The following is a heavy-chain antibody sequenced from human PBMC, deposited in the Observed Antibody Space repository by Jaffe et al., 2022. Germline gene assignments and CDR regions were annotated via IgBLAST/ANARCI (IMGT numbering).Heavy chain of an antibody. CDR1: GGSISSYY. V-gene: IGHV4-59*01. CDR3: ARGSSSSR. J-gene: IGHJ4*02. D-gene: IGHD6-6*01. CDR2: IYYSGST. Sequence: QVQLQESGPGLVKPSETLSLTCTVSGGSISSYYWSWIRQPPGKGLEWIGYIYYSGSTNYNPSLKSRVTISVDTSKNQFSLKLSSVTAADTAVYYCARGSSSSRWGQGTLVTVSS.